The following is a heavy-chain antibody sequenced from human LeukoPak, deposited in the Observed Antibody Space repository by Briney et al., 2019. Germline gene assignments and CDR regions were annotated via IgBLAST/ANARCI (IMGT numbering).Heavy chain of an antibody. Sequence: SETLSLTCTVSGGSINIYYWSWIRQPAGKGLEWIGRIYTSGSTNYNPSLKSRVTMSVDTSKNQFSLKLSSVTAADTAVYYCARGPLTVTRGFDPWGQGTLVTVSS. CDR3: ARGPLTVTRGFDP. V-gene: IGHV4-4*07. D-gene: IGHD4-17*01. CDR2: IYTSGST. CDR1: GGSINIYY. J-gene: IGHJ5*02.